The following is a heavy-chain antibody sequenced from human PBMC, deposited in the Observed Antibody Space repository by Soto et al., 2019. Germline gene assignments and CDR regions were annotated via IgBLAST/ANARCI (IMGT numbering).Heavy chain of an antibody. CDR2: ISYDGSNK. D-gene: IGHD3-9*01. Sequence: PGGSLRLSCAASGFTFSSYAMHWVRQAPGKGLEWVAVISYDGSNKYYADSVKGRFTISRDNSKNTLYLQMNSLRAEDTAVYYCARGDHTYYDILTGYYPLYGAFDIWGQGTMVTVSS. J-gene: IGHJ3*02. CDR1: GFTFSSYA. V-gene: IGHV3-30-3*01. CDR3: ARGDHTYYDILTGYYPLYGAFDI.